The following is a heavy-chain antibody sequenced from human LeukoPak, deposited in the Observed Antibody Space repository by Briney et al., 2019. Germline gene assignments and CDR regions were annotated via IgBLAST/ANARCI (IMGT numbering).Heavy chain of an antibody. J-gene: IGHJ6*03. CDR3: AREQNYYYYMDV. V-gene: IGHV3-64*01. CDR1: GFSLSSYG. Sequence: GGSLRLSCAASGFSLSSYGMHWVRLAPGKGLEYVSGLSSDGGSTYYATSAKGRFIISRDNSKNMLYLQVGSLRAEDMAVYYCAREQNYYYYMDVWGKGTTVTVSS. CDR2: LSSDGGST.